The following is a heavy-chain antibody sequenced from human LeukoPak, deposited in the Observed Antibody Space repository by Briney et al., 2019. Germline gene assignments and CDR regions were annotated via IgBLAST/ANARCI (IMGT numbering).Heavy chain of an antibody. J-gene: IGHJ3*02. D-gene: IGHD7-27*01. V-gene: IGHV3-48*01. Sequence: TGGSLRLSCAASGFTFSSYSMNWVRQAPGKGLEWVTYISSSSSTIYYADSVKGRFTISRDNAKNSLYLEMNSLRAEDTAVYYCARKTGDSLDIWGQGTMVTVSS. CDR2: ISSSSSTI. CDR1: GFTFSSYS. CDR3: ARKTGDSLDI.